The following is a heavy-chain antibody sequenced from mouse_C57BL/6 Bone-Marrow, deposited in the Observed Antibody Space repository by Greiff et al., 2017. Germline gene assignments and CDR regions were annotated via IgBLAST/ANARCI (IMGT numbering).Heavy chain of an antibody. Sequence: VQLQQSGPELVKPGASVKIPCKASGYTFTDYNMDWVKQSHGKSLEWIGDINPNNGGTIYNQKFKGKATLTVDKSSRTAYMELRSLTSEDTAVYYCAATTVVAPYAMDYWGQGTSVTVSS. CDR2: INPNNGGT. V-gene: IGHV1-18*01. CDR3: AATTVVAPYAMDY. J-gene: IGHJ4*01. CDR1: GYTFTDYN. D-gene: IGHD1-1*01.